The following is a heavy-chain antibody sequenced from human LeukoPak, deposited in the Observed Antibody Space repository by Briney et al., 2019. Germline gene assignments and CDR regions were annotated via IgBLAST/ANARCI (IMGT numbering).Heavy chain of an antibody. J-gene: IGHJ5*02. D-gene: IGHD3-22*01. Sequence: GALRLSCAASGFTFAGFGMSWVRQAPGKGLEWVSSISGSSDNTHYADSVNGRFTISRDDSKNTLYLQMNSLRAEDTAVYYCARALYDSPLAGDPWGQGTLVTVSS. CDR3: ARALYDSPLAGDP. V-gene: IGHV3-23*01. CDR1: GFTFAGFG. CDR2: ISGSSDNT.